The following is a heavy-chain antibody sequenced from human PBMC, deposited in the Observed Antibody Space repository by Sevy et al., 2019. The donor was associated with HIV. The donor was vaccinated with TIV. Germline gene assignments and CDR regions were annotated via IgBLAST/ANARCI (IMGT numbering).Heavy chain of an antibody. D-gene: IGHD4-4*01. CDR3: AKDLEPTTVTSRTVAGPGWCVY. J-gene: IGHJ4*02. V-gene: IGHV3-23*01. CDR2: ISGSGGST. CDR1: GFTFSSYA. Sequence: GGSLRLSCAASGFTFSSYAMSWVRQAPGKGLEWVSAISGSGGSTYYADSVKGRFTISRDNSKNTLYLQMNSLRAEDTAVYYCAKDLEPTTVTSRTVAGPGWCVYWGQGTLVTVSS.